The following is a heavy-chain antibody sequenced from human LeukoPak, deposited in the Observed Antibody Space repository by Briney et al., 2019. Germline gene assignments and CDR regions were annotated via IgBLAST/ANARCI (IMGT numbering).Heavy chain of an antibody. CDR1: GGSISSYY. Sequence: SETLSLTCTVSGGSISSYYWSWIRQPPGKGLEWIGEINHSGSTNYNPSLKSRVTISVDTSKNQFSLKLSSVTAADTAVYYCACRDYEIDYWGQGTLVTVSS. CDR3: ACRDYEIDY. V-gene: IGHV4-34*01. D-gene: IGHD4-17*01. CDR2: INHSGST. J-gene: IGHJ4*02.